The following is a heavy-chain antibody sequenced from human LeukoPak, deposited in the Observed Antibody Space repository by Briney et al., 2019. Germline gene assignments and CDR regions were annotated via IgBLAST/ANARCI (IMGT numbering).Heavy chain of an antibody. J-gene: IGHJ4*02. CDR3: ARGYGYVDY. D-gene: IGHD4-17*01. Sequence: GRSLRLSCTASGFTFSSYAMHWVRQAPGKGLEWVAAVWYDGSNRYYADSVKGRFTISRDNSKNNVYLEMSSLRAEDTAVYYCARGYGYVDYWGQGTLVTVSS. V-gene: IGHV3-33*08. CDR2: VWYDGSNR. CDR1: GFTFSSYA.